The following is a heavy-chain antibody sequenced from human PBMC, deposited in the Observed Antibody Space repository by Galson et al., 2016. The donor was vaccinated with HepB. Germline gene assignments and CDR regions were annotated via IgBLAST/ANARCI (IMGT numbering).Heavy chain of an antibody. CDR1: GFTFSSHG. D-gene: IGHD6-13*01. V-gene: IGHV3-33*01. CDR2: IWPDGSHK. Sequence: SLRLSCAPFGFTFSSHGMHWVRQAPGKGLEWVAVIWPDGSHKYYVDSVKGRFTISRDNSKNTLYLQMNSLRAEDTAVYYCARDRDSSSWFFDYWGHGTPVTVSS. CDR3: ARDRDSSSWFFDY. J-gene: IGHJ4*01.